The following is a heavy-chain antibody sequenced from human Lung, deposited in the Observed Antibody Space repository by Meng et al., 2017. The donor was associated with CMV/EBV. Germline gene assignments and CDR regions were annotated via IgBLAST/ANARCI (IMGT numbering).Heavy chain of an antibody. Sequence: ASVKVSXKASGYTFTSYGISWVRQAPGQGLEWMGWISAYNGNTNYAQKLQGRVTMTTDTSTSTAYMELRSLRSDDTAVYYCAKVGYHDSSGHFYYSDYWGQGTLVTVSS. D-gene: IGHD3-22*01. J-gene: IGHJ4*02. CDR3: AKVGYHDSSGHFYYSDY. CDR2: ISAYNGNT. CDR1: GYTFTSYG. V-gene: IGHV1-18*01.